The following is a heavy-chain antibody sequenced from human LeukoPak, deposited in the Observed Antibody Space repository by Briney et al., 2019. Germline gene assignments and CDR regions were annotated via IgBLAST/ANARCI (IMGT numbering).Heavy chain of an antibody. Sequence: PSETLSLTCTVSGGSISSGGYYWSWIRQPPGKGLEWIGYIYHSGSTYYNPSLKSRVTISVDTSKNQFSLKLSSVTAADTAVYYCARGGCSSTSCYTAGDYYYYMDVWGKGTTVTVSS. CDR3: ARGGCSSTSCYTAGDYYYYMDV. CDR1: GGSISSGGYY. V-gene: IGHV4-30-2*05. D-gene: IGHD2-2*02. J-gene: IGHJ6*03. CDR2: IYHSGST.